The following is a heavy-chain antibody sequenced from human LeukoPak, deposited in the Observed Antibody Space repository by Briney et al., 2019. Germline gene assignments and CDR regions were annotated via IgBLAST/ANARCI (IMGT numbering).Heavy chain of an antibody. V-gene: IGHV3-23*01. CDR3: AKGRYYDSSDYYDWYFDL. CDR2: ITGSGGSA. CDR1: GFTFRNYA. D-gene: IGHD3-22*01. Sequence: PGGSLRPSCAASGFTFRNYAMTWVRQAPGKGLEWVSGITGSGGSADSADSVKGRFSIFRDNSKNTLYLQMNRLRGEDTAVYYCAKGRYYDSSDYYDWYFDLWGRGTLVTVSS. J-gene: IGHJ2*01.